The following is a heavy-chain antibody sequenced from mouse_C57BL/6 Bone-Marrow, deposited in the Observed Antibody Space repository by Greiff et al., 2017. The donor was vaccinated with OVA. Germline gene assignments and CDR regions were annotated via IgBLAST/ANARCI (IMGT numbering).Heavy chain of an antibody. CDR2: ISYDGSN. Sequence: EVKLVASGPGLVKPSQSLSLTCSVTGFSITSGYFWYLIRLFPGNKLEWMGYISYDGSNNYNPSIKNRISITRDTSKNQFFLKLNSVTTEDTATYYCATGSFDYWGQGTTLTVSS. V-gene: IGHV3-6*01. CDR1: GFSITSGYF. J-gene: IGHJ2*01. CDR3: ATGSFDY. D-gene: IGHD4-1*01.